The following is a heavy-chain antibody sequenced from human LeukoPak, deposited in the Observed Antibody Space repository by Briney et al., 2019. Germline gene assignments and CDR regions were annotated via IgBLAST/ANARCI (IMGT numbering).Heavy chain of an antibody. D-gene: IGHD1-26*01. CDR1: GFTFSNYG. V-gene: IGHV3-23*01. CDR3: AKESQKEGAPYFDS. CDR2: IGGGGERT. Sequence: GESLRLSCAASGFTFSNYGMSWVRQAPGKGPEWVSGIGGGGERTYYADSVKGRFTISRDNPKDTLYLQMNSLRGEDTAVYYCAKESQKEGAPYFDSWGQGALVTVSS. J-gene: IGHJ4*02.